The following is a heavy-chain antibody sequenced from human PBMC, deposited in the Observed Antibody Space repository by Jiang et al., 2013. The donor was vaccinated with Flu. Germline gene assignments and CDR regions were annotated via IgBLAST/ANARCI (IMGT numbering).Heavy chain of an antibody. Sequence: KPGSSVKVSCKASGGTFSSYAISWVRQAPGQGLEWMGGIIPILGIANYAQKFQGRVTITADKSTSTAYMELSSLRSEDTAVYYCARGRRGYSYGPIYYYYGMDVWGQGTTVTVSS. CDR1: GGTFSSYA. V-gene: IGHV1-69*04. J-gene: IGHJ6*02. D-gene: IGHD5-18*01. CDR3: ARGRRGYSYGPIYYYYGMDV. CDR2: IIPILGIA.